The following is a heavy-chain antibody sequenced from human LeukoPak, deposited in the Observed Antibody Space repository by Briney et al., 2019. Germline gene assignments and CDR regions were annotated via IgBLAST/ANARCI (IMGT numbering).Heavy chain of an antibody. CDR2: ISAYNGNT. J-gene: IGHJ6*02. Sequence: GASVKVSCKASGYTFTSYGISWVRQAPGQGLEWMGWISAYNGNTNYAQKLQGRVTMTTDTSTSTAYMERRSLRSDDTAVYYCARDYDVVVVAAEGTDGMDVWGQGTTVTVSS. D-gene: IGHD2-15*01. CDR3: ARDYDVVVVAAEGTDGMDV. CDR1: GYTFTSYG. V-gene: IGHV1-18*01.